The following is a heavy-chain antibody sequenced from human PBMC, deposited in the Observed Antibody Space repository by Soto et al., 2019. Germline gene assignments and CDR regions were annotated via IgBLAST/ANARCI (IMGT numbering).Heavy chain of an antibody. CDR3: ARDIREEDGMGV. Sequence: QVQLVQSGAEVKKPGSSVKVSCKASGGTFSSYAISWVRQAPGQGLEWMGGIIPIFGTANYAQKFQGRVTIPADESASTAHRERSSLSSEDTAVYYCARDIREEDGMGVWGQGTTVTVSS. CDR1: GGTFSSYA. J-gene: IGHJ6*02. V-gene: IGHV1-69*12. CDR2: IIPIFGTA.